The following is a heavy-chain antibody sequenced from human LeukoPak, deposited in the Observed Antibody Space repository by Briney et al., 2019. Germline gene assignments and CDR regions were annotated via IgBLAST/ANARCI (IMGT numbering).Heavy chain of an antibody. J-gene: IGHJ3*02. D-gene: IGHD5-18*01. CDR2: ISYDGSNK. CDR1: GFTFSSYA. V-gene: IGHV3-30*04. Sequence: GGSLRLSCAASGFTFSSYAMHWVRQAPGKGLEWVAVISYDGSNKYYADSVKGRFTISRDNSKNTLYLQMNSLRAEDTAVYYCARLLDLTDTATAFDIWGQGTMVTVSS. CDR3: ARLLDLTDTATAFDI.